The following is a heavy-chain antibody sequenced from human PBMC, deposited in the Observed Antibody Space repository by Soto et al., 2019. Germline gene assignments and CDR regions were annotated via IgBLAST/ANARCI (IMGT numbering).Heavy chain of an antibody. V-gene: IGHV4-59*01. Sequence: QVQLQESGPGLVKPSETLSLTCTVSGGTISRYYWSWIRQPPGKGLEWIGYMYNTGSTVYNPSFKSRVTISVHTSKNKFSLKLNSVTAADTAVYYCARDLWGYCGTDCYPLDVWGQGTTVTVSS. CDR2: MYNTGST. CDR3: ARDLWGYCGTDCYPLDV. J-gene: IGHJ6*02. CDR1: GGTISRYY. D-gene: IGHD2-21*02.